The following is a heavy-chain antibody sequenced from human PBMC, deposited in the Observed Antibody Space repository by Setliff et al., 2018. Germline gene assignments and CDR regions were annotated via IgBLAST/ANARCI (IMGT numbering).Heavy chain of an antibody. V-gene: IGHV4-34*01. CDR2: INHSGST. CDR3: ARKKTVYWYYGMDV. J-gene: IGHJ6*02. CDR1: GGSFSGYY. D-gene: IGHD2-15*01. Sequence: PSETLSLTCAVYGGSFSGYYWSWIRQPPGKGLEWIGEINHSGSTNYSPSLKSRVTISVDTSKNQFSLKLSSVTAADTAVYYCARKKTVYWYYGMDVWGQGTTVTVSS.